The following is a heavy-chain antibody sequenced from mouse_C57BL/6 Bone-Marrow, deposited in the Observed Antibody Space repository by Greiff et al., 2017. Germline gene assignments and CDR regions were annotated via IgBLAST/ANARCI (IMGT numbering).Heavy chain of an antibody. CDR1: GFTFSSYT. Sequence: EVMLVESGGGLVKPGGSLTLSCAASGFTFSSYTMSWVRQTPEKRLQWVAAISGGGGNTYYPASVKGRFTISRDNDKNILYLQLSSLRSENTALYYSSRQVTTVQATKYFDVWGTGTSVTVSS. CDR3: SRQVTTVQATKYFDV. CDR2: ISGGGGNT. D-gene: IGHD1-1*01. V-gene: IGHV5-9*01. J-gene: IGHJ1*03.